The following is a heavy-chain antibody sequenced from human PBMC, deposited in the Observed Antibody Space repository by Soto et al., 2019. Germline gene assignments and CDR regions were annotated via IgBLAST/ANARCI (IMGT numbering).Heavy chain of an antibody. CDR1: GYTFTSYA. CDR2: INAGNGNT. CDR3: ARDSRITIFPEYGMDV. D-gene: IGHD3-3*01. Sequence: GASVQVSCKASGYTFTSYAMHWVRQAPGQRLEWMGWINAGNGNTKYSQKFQGRVTITRDTSASTAYMELSSLRSEDTAVYYCARDSRITIFPEYGMDVWGQGTTVTVSS. V-gene: IGHV1-3*01. J-gene: IGHJ6*02.